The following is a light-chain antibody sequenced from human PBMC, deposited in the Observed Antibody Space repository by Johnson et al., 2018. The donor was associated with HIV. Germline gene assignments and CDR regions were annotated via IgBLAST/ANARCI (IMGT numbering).Light chain of an antibody. Sequence: QSVLTQPPSVSAAPGQKVTISCSGSSSNIGNNYVSWYQQLPGTAPKLLIYDNNKRPSGIPDRFSGSKSDTSATLGITGLQTGDEADYYCGTWDSSLSAAVFGTGTKVTVL. J-gene: IGLJ1*01. V-gene: IGLV1-51*01. CDR2: DNN. CDR3: GTWDSSLSAAV. CDR1: SSNIGNNY.